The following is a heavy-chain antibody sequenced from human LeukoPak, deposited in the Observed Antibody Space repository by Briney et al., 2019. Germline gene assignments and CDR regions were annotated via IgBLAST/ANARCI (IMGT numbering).Heavy chain of an antibody. CDR3: AKESSDGLDY. Sequence: GGSLRLSCAASGFTFSSYGIHWVRQAPGKGLEWVAIIRYDGNNKYYADSVKGRFTISRDNSKDTLYLQMNSLRAEDTAVYYCAKESSDGLDYWGQGTLVTVSS. CDR2: IRYDGNNK. D-gene: IGHD2-2*01. J-gene: IGHJ4*02. V-gene: IGHV3-30*02. CDR1: GFTFSSYG.